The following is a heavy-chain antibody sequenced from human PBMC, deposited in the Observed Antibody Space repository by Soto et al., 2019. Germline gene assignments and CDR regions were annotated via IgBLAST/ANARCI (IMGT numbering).Heavy chain of an antibody. Sequence: GASVKVSCKASGYTFTGYYMHWVRQAPGQGLEWMGWINPNSGGTNYAQKFQGRVTMTRDTSISTAYMELSRLRSDDTAVYYCAREELELLDNYYYYGIDVRAQRTTVTGSS. D-gene: IGHD1-26*01. J-gene: IGHJ6*02. V-gene: IGHV1-2*02. CDR3: AREELELLDNYYYYGIDV. CDR2: INPNSGGT. CDR1: GYTFTGYY.